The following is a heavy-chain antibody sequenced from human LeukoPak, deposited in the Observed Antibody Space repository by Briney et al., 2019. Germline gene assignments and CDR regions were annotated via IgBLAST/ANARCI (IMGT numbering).Heavy chain of an antibody. D-gene: IGHD6-19*01. V-gene: IGHV4-4*07. J-gene: IGHJ4*01. CDR3: AGRGLSTGWTFDY. CDR2: IHTSGST. Sequence: SETLSLTCSVSGGSISAYYWSWIRQPAGKGLEWIAQIHTSGSTNFNPSLKSRVSISMDTPNNQFSLMISSVTAADTAIYYCAGRGLSTGWTFDYWGHGTLVTVSS. CDR1: GGSISAYY.